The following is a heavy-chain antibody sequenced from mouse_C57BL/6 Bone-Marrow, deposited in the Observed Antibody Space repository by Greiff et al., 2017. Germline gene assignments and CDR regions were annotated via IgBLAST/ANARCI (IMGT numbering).Heavy chain of an antibody. V-gene: IGHV1-64*01. CDR1: GYTFTSYW. J-gene: IGHJ3*01. CDR2: INPNSGST. Sequence: QVQLQQPGAELVKPGASVKLSCKASGYTFTSYWMHWVKQRPGQGLEWIGMINPNSGSTNYNEKFKSKATLTVDKSSSTAYMQLSSLTSEDSAVYYCARGGYYYGSSWFAYWGQGTLVTVSA. CDR3: ARGGYYYGSSWFAY. D-gene: IGHD1-1*01.